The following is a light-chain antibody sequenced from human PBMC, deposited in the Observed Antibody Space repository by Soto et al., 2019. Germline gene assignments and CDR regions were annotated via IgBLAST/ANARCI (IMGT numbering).Light chain of an antibody. V-gene: IGKV1-8*01. CDR1: QGISSS. Sequence: AMRMTQSPSSFSASTGDRVTITCRVSQGISSSLAWYQQKPGKAPKLLICAASTVLSGVPSRCSGSGSGTALTLTIIPLMSEDFAAFYCQQYYSYSQYTFGHGTQLQSK. CDR3: QQYYSYSQYT. CDR2: AAS. J-gene: IGKJ2*01.